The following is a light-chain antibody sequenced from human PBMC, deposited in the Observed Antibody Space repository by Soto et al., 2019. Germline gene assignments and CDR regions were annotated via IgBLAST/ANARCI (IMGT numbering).Light chain of an antibody. CDR1: QSISSY. CDR2: AAS. CDR3: QQSYSTPRT. J-gene: IGKJ2*01. Sequence: DIQMTQHPSSLSASVVDRVTITCRASQSISSYLNWYQQKPGKAPKLLIYAASSWQSGVPSRFSGSGSGTDFTLTISSLQPEDFATYYCQQSYSTPRTFGQGTKVDIK. V-gene: IGKV1-39*01.